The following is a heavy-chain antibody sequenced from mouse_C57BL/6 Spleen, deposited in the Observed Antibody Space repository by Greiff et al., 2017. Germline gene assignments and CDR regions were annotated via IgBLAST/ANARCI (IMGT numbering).Heavy chain of an antibody. V-gene: IGHV1-76*01. J-gene: IGHJ2*01. D-gene: IGHD2-4*01. CDR2: IYPGSGNT. Sequence: VKLQESGAELVRPGASVKLSCKASGYTFTDYYINWVKQRPGQGLEWIARIYPGSGNTYYNEKFKGKATLTAEKSSSTAYMQLSSLTSEDSAVYFCARDYDVSFDYWGQGTTLTVSS. CDR3: ARDYDVSFDY. CDR1: GYTFTDYY.